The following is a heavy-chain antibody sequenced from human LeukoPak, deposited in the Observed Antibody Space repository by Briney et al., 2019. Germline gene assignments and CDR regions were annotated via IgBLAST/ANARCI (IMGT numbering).Heavy chain of an antibody. CDR3: ARLRRRYSSDGYPTPCAPFDN. CDR2: ISYRVKT. V-gene: IGHV4-59*08. J-gene: IGHJ3*02. CDR1: RGSICAYY. Sequence: PGAPSLTPVVPRGSICAYYWSSVREPPGERVGYVGYISYRVKTDYKRSLKSRVTMSVDTSMHQFYLKLTSLAAADTAIYHCARLRRRYSSDGYPTPCAPFDNWGRGTVVP. D-gene: IGHD2-15*01.